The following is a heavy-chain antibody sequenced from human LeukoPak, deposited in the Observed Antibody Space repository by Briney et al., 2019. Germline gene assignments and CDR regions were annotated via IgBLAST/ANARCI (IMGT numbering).Heavy chain of an antibody. CDR3: XXXXXXXXXXXXXGSCWYYFDY. J-gene: IGHJ4*02. Sequence: GGSLRLSCAASGFTFSSYAMSWVRQAPGKGLEWVSAISGSGGSTYYADSVKGRFTISRDNSKNTLYLQMNSLRAEDTAVYFCXXXXXXXXXXXXXGSCWYYFDYWGQGTLVTVSS. CDR1: GFTFSSYA. V-gene: IGHV3-23*01. D-gene: IGHD3-10*01. CDR2: ISGSGGST.